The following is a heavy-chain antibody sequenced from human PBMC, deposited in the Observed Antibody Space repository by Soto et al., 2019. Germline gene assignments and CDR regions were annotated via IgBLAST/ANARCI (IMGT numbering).Heavy chain of an antibody. CDR1: GGSISSSSYY. Sequence: LSLTCTVSGGSISSSSYYWGWIRQPPGKGLEWIGSIYYSGSTYYNPSLKSRVTISVDTSKNQFSLKLSSVTAADTAVYYCARSKYYYYYGMDLWGQGTTVTVSS. V-gene: IGHV4-39*01. CDR3: ARSKYYYYYGMDL. CDR2: IYYSGST. J-gene: IGHJ6*02.